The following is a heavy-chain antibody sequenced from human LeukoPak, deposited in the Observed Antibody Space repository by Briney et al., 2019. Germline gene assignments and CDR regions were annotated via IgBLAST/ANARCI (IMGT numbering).Heavy chain of an antibody. CDR1: GGSISSGDYY. CDR3: ARAFGGYSYGGNDY. D-gene: IGHD5-18*01. Sequence: SETLSLTCTVSGGSISSGDYYWSWIRQPPGKGLEWIGYIYYGGSTYYNPSLKSRVTISVDTSKNQFSLKLSSVTAADTAVYYCARAFGGYSYGGNDYWGQGTLVTVSS. CDR2: IYYGGST. J-gene: IGHJ4*02. V-gene: IGHV4-30-4*01.